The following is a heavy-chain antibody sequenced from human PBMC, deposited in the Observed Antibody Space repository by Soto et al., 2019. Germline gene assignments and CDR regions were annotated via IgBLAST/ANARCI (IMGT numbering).Heavy chain of an antibody. Sequence: QLQLQESGPGLVKPSETLSLTCTVSGGSISSSNYYWGWIRQPPGKGLEWIGSIYYSGSTYYNPCRNSRLPISVDTSKTQFSLKLSSVTAADTGVYYWASLVYDSSGYRPGWGQGTLVTVSS. CDR1: GGSISSSNYY. J-gene: IGHJ4*02. CDR2: IYYSGST. CDR3: ASLVYDSSGYRPG. V-gene: IGHV4-39*01. D-gene: IGHD3-22*01.